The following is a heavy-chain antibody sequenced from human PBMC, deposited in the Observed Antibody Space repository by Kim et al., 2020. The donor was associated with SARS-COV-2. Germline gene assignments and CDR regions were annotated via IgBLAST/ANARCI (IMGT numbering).Heavy chain of an antibody. CDR3: AKGRGIRYYYDSSGYYYFDY. V-gene: IGHV3-23*01. J-gene: IGHJ4*02. D-gene: IGHD3-22*01. Sequence: RFTISRDNSKNTLYLQMNSLRAEDTAVYYCAKGRGIRYYYDSSGYYYFDYWGQGTLVTVSS.